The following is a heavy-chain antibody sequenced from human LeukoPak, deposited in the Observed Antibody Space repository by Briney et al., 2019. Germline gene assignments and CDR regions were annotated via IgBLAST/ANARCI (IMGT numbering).Heavy chain of an antibody. CDR1: GFPFNAYW. J-gene: IGHJ4*02. D-gene: IGHD6-13*01. CDR2: IRQDGDTK. CDR3: ARSLPYGTTWYGRSDF. Sequence: GGSLRLSCAASGFPFNAYWMTWVRQAPGKGLEWVANIRQDGDTKYYVDSVKGRFTISRDDAMNSLYLQMNSLRAEDTAIYYCARSLPYGTTWYGRSDFWGQGTLVTVSS. V-gene: IGHV3-7*03.